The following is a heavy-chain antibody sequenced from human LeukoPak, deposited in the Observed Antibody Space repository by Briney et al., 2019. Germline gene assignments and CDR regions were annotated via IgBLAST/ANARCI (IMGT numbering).Heavy chain of an antibody. J-gene: IGHJ3*02. V-gene: IGHV3-11*01. Sequence: GGSLRLSCAAPGFTFSDYYMSWIRQAPGKGLEWVSYISSSGSTIYYADSVKGRFTISRDNAKNSLYLQMNSLRAEDTAVYYCAKEYSNYAERAFDIWGQGTMVTVSS. CDR3: AKEYSNYAERAFDI. CDR1: GFTFSDYY. D-gene: IGHD4-11*01. CDR2: ISSSGSTI.